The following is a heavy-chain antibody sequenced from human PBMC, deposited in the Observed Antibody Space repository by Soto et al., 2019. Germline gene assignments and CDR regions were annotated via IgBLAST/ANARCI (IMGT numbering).Heavy chain of an antibody. D-gene: IGHD3-3*01. J-gene: IGHJ4*02. CDR3: ARDSNDFWSGYYMPHYFDY. CDR1: GFTFSSYG. CDR2: IWYDGSNK. V-gene: IGHV3-33*01. Sequence: GGSLRLSCAASGFTFSSYGMHWVRQAPGKGLEWVAVIWYDGSNKYYADSVKGRFTISRDNSKNTLYLQMNSLRAEDTAVYYCARDSNDFWSGYYMPHYFDYWGQGTLVTVSS.